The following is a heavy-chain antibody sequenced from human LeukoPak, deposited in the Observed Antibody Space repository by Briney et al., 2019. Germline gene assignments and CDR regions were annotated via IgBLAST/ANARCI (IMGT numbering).Heavy chain of an antibody. Sequence: NSSETLSLTCTVSGYSISSGYYWGWIRQPPGKGLEWIGSVHYSGNTYYNPSLKSRVTISVDTSKNQFSLKLSSVTAADTAVYYCASRPRRSGWYRGYYYYYMDVWGKGTTVTISS. CDR3: ASRPRRSGWYRGYYYYYMDV. J-gene: IGHJ6*03. V-gene: IGHV4-38-2*02. CDR2: VHYSGNT. D-gene: IGHD6-19*01. CDR1: GYSISSGYY.